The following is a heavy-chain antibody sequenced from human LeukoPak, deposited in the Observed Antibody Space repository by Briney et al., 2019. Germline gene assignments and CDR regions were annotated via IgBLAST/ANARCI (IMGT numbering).Heavy chain of an antibody. CDR3: AREWAGGYGMDV. Sequence: PGGSLRLSCAASGFTFDDYAMHWVRQAPGKGLEWVAVISYDGSNKYYADSVKGRFTISRDNSKNTLYLQMNSLRAEDTAVYYCAREWAGGYGMDVWGQGTTVTVSS. J-gene: IGHJ6*02. V-gene: IGHV3-30*04. D-gene: IGHD1-26*01. CDR1: GFTFDDYA. CDR2: ISYDGSNK.